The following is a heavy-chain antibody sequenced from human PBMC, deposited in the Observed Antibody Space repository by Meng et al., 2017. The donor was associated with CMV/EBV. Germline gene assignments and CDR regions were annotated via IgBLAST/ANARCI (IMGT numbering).Heavy chain of an antibody. D-gene: IGHD6-13*01. J-gene: IGHJ4*02. V-gene: IGHV1-69*12. Sequence: QVPVGQSGAEVKKPGFCVKLSCKASGGTFSSYAISWVRQAPGQGLEWMGGIIPIFGTANYAQKFQGRVTITADESTSTAYMELSSLRSEDTAVYYCARVSEQQPGYWGQGTLVTVSS. CDR2: IIPIFGTA. CDR1: GGTFSSYA. CDR3: ARVSEQQPGY.